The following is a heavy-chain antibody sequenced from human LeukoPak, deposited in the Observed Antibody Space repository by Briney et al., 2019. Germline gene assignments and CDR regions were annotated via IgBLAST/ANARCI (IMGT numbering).Heavy chain of an antibody. CDR2: INDSGST. J-gene: IGHJ4*02. V-gene: IGHV4-34*01. Sequence: PSEILSLTCAISGGSFTDYYWSWIRQPPGKGLEWIGDINDSGSTNSSPSLKSRVVISLDTSKSQLSLKLSPVTAADTATYFCARAGRGTSSRALDYWGQGTLVTVSS. CDR1: GGSFTDYY. D-gene: IGHD1-1*01. CDR3: ARAGRGTSSRALDY.